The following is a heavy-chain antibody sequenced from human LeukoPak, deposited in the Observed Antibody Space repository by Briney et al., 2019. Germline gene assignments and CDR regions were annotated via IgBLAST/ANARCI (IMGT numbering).Heavy chain of an antibody. Sequence: GGSLRLSCAASGFTFRNYVIHWVRQAPGKGLEWVSVIYSGGSTYYADSVKGRFTISRDNSKNTLYLQMNSLRAEDTAVYYCARGTQLWRHYYYYGMDVWGQGTTVTVSS. J-gene: IGHJ6*02. V-gene: IGHV3-53*01. CDR1: GFTFRNYV. CDR3: ARGTQLWRHYYYYGMDV. CDR2: IYSGGST. D-gene: IGHD5-18*01.